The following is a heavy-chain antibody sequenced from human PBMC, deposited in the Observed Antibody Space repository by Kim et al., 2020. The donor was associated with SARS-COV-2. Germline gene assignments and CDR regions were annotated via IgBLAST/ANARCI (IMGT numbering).Heavy chain of an antibody. D-gene: IGHD2-15*01. Sequence: TRYSPSFQGKVTSSADRSISTAYLQWSSLKASDTAMYYCARSSVGGGGDYWGQGTLVTVSS. CDR2: T. CDR3: ARSSVGGGGDY. V-gene: IGHV5-51*01. J-gene: IGHJ4*02.